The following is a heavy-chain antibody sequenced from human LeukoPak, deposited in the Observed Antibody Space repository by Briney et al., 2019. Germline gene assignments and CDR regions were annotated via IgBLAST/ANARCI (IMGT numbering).Heavy chain of an antibody. V-gene: IGHV1-69*13. CDR3: ARGPVWWLREYYYYGMDV. CDR1: GGTFSSYA. CDR2: IIPIFGTA. D-gene: IGHD5-12*01. J-gene: IGHJ6*02. Sequence: GASVKVSCTASGGTFSSYAISWVRQAPGQGLEWMGGIIPIFGTANYAQKFQGRVTITADESTSTAYMELSSLRSEDTAVYYCARGPVWWLREYYYYGMDVWGQGTTVTVSS.